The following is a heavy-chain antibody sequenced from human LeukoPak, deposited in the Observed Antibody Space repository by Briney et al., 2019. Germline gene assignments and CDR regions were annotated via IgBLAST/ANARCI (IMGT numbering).Heavy chain of an antibody. V-gene: IGHV1-69*13. CDR1: GGTFSSYA. J-gene: IGHJ4*02. CDR3: ARGLDFWSGYYSSFDY. CDR2: IIPIFGTA. Sequence: PWASVKVSCKASGGTFSSYAISWVRQAPGQGLEWMGGIIPIFGTANYAQKFQGRVTITADESTSTAYMELSSLRSEDTAVYYCARGLDFWSGYYSSFDYWGQGTLVTVSS. D-gene: IGHD3-3*01.